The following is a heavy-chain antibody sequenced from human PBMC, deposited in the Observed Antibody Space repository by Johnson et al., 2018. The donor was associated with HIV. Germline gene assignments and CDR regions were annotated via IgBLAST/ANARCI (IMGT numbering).Heavy chain of an antibody. CDR3: AREIVVAVADTLTSGVFDI. Sequence: VQLVESGGGVVQPGRSLRLSCAASGFTFSNYAIHWVRQAPGKGLEWLEVISYDGSNKNYADSVKGRFTISRDNSKNTLYLQMSSLRAEDTAVYYCAREIVVAVADTLTSGVFDIWGQGTMVTVSS. CDR2: ISYDGSNK. D-gene: IGHD2-15*01. V-gene: IGHV3-30*04. CDR1: GFTFSNYA. J-gene: IGHJ3*02.